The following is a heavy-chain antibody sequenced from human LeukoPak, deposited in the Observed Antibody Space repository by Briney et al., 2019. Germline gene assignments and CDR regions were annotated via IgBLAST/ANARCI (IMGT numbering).Heavy chain of an antibody. D-gene: IGHD4-11*01. V-gene: IGHV3-66*01. Sequence: GGSLRLSCAASGFTVSSNYMSWVRQAPGKGLEWVSVIYSGGSTYYADSVKGRFTISRDNSKNTLYLQMNNLKTEDTAVYYCARGQHRVTYSDDAFDIWGQGTMATVSS. CDR3: ARGQHRVTYSDDAFDI. CDR2: IYSGGST. J-gene: IGHJ3*02. CDR1: GFTVSSNY.